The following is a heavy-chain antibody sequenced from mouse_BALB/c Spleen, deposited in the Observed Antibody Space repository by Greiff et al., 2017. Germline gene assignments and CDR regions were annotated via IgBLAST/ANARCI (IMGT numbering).Heavy chain of an antibody. CDR2: INPYNGAT. D-gene: IGHD2-3*01. CDR3: ARTLYDGYSVRY. CDR1: GYSFTGYY. J-gene: IGHJ2*01. V-gene: IGHV1-31*01. Sequence: VQLQQSGPELVKPGASVKISCKASGYSFTGYYMHWVKQSHVKSLEWIGRINPYNGATSYNQNFKDKASLTVDKSSSTAYMELHSLTSEDSAVYYCARTLYDGYSVRYWGQGTTLTVSS.